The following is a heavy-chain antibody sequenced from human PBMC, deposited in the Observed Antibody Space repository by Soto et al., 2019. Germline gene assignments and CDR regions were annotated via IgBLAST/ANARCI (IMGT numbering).Heavy chain of an antibody. CDR1: GGSISSSSYY. V-gene: IGHV4-39*07. J-gene: IGHJ5*02. Sequence: PSETLSLTCTVSGGSISSSSYYWGWIRQPPGKGLEWIGDIYHSGSTYYNPSLKSRITMSVDTSKNQFYLKLSSVTAADTAVYYCARYALYYYGSGTRDYMYNWFDPWGQGTLVTVSS. CDR3: ARYALYYYGSGTRDYMYNWFDP. CDR2: IYHSGST. D-gene: IGHD3-10*01.